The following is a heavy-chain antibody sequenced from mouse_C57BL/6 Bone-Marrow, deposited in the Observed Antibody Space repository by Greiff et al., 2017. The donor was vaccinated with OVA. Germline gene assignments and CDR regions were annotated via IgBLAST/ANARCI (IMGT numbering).Heavy chain of an antibody. CDR3: VREGVYDGYYYFDY. CDR1: GFSFNTYA. D-gene: IGHD2-3*01. CDR2: IRSKSNNYAT. Sequence: EVQLVESGGGLVQPKGSLKLSCAASGFSFNTYAMNWVRQAPGKGLEWVARIRSKSNNYATYYADSVKDRFTISRDDSESMLYLQMNNLKTEDTAMYYCVREGVYDGYYYFDYWGQGTTLTVSS. V-gene: IGHV10-1*01. J-gene: IGHJ2*01.